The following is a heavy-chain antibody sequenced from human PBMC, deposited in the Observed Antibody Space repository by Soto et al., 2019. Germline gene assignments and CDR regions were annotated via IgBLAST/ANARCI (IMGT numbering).Heavy chain of an antibody. D-gene: IGHD1-1*01. CDR1: RFTFSGYW. Sequence: PGWSLRLSCVASRFTFSGYWVSWFRQAPWRGLEWVANIKEDGSDKYYADSVKGRFTISRHNAKKSLYVQMNSLRVEDTAVYYCARGIDDNASFGMDVWGQGITVTVSS. CDR3: ARGIDDNASFGMDV. J-gene: IGHJ6*02. CDR2: IKEDGSDK. V-gene: IGHV3-7*01.